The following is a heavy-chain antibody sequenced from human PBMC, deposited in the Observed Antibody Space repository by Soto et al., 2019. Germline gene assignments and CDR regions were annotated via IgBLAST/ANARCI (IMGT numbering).Heavy chain of an antibody. CDR2: ITAYNGNT. D-gene: IGHD1-26*01. Sequence: GASVKVSCKASGYTFTSYCISWVRQAPGQGLEWMGWITAYNGNTNYAQKLQGRVTMTTETSTSTAYMELRSLRSDDTAVYYCARDGNVWEPLDYWGQGTLVTVSS. CDR1: GYTFTSYC. CDR3: ARDGNVWEPLDY. V-gene: IGHV1-18*01. J-gene: IGHJ4*02.